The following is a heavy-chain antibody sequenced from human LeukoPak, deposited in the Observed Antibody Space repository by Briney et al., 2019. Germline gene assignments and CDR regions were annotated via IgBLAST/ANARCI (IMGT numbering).Heavy chain of an antibody. CDR2: IIPIFGTA. CDR1: GGTFSSYA. V-gene: IGHV1-69*01. CDR3: ARSGASVLRFLEWLPGSEDY. D-gene: IGHD3-3*01. Sequence: ASVKVSCKASGGTFSSYAISWVRQAPGQGLEWMGGIIPIFGTANYAQKFQGRVTITADESTSTAYMELSSLRSEDTAVYYCARSGASVLRFLEWLPGSEDYWGQGTLVTVSS. J-gene: IGHJ4*02.